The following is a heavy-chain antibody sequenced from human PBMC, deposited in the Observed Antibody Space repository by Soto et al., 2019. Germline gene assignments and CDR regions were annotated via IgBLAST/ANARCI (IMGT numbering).Heavy chain of an antibody. Sequence: RGSLRISCASSVFTFSIYDMHWVRQATGKGLEWVSAIGTAGDTYYPGSVKGRFTISRENAKNSLYLQMNSLRAGDTAVYYCARGYFTMIFGTTPAGGMDVWGQGTTVTAP. CDR1: VFTFSIYD. D-gene: IGHD3-22*01. CDR3: ARGYFTMIFGTTPAGGMDV. CDR2: IGTAGDT. V-gene: IGHV3-13*01. J-gene: IGHJ6*02.